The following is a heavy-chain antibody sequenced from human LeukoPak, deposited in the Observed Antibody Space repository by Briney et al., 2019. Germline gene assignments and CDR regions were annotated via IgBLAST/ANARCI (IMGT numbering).Heavy chain of an antibody. Sequence: ASVKVSCKASGYTFTSYYMHWVRQAPGQGLEWMGIVNPSGTGTSYAQKFQGRITMSRDTSTSTVYMELSSLRSEDTAFYYCATDHSMANTAWWFDPWRQGTLVTVSS. CDR2: VNPSGTGT. CDR1: GYTFTSYY. D-gene: IGHD5-24*01. CDR3: ATDHSMANTAWWFDP. J-gene: IGHJ5*02. V-gene: IGHV1-46*01.